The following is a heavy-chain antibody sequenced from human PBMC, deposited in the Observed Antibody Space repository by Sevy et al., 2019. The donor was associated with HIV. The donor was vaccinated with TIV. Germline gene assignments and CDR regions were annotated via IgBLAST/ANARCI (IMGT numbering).Heavy chain of an antibody. CDR1: GFTFSSYN. Sequence: GGSLRLSCAASGFTFSSYNMHWVRQAPGKGLEWISSITGDSSYMYDADSVKGRFTISRDNAKNSLYLHMNGLRAEDTAVYYCARDRPTLNYHASSGYNYYFDSWGQGTLVTVSS. D-gene: IGHD3-22*01. V-gene: IGHV3-21*01. CDR2: ITGDSSYM. J-gene: IGHJ4*02. CDR3: ARDRPTLNYHASSGYNYYFDS.